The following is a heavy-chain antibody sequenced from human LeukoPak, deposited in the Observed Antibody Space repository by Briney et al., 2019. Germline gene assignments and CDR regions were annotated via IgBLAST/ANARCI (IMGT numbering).Heavy chain of an antibody. CDR3: ARPSTPDWNAFDI. D-gene: IGHD1-14*01. CDR2: IYPGDSDT. J-gene: IGHJ3*02. CDR1: GYSFTKFW. V-gene: IGHV5-51*01. Sequence: GESLKISCKGSGYSFTKFWIGWVRQMPGKGLEWMGIIYPGDSDTRYSPSFQGQVTISADKSISTAYLQWSSLKASDTAMYYCARPSTPDWNAFDIWAKGQWSPSLQ.